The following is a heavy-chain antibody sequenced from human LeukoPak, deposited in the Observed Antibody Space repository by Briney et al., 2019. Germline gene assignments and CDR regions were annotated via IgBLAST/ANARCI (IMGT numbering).Heavy chain of an antibody. CDR3: ARSSTVTTYDY. V-gene: IGHV4-34*01. CDR1: GGSFSGYY. Sequence: SETLSLTCAVYGGSFSGYYWSWIRQPPGKGLEWIGEISHSGSTNYNPSLKSRVTISVDTSKNQFSLKLSSVTAADTAVYYCARSSTVTTYDYWGQGTLVTVSS. J-gene: IGHJ4*02. CDR2: ISHSGST. D-gene: IGHD4-11*01.